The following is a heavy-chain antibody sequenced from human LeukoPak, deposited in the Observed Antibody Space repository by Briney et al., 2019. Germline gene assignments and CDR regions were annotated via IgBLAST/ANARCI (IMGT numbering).Heavy chain of an antibody. J-gene: IGHJ4*02. Sequence: SETLPLTCTVSGGSISSYYWSWIRQPPGKGLEWIGYIYYSGSTNYNPSLKSRVTISVDTSKNQFSLKLSSVTAADTAVYYCAREGGYSSGLDYWGQGTLVTVSS. CDR1: GGSISSYY. CDR3: AREGGYSSGLDY. CDR2: IYYSGST. V-gene: IGHV4-59*01. D-gene: IGHD6-19*01.